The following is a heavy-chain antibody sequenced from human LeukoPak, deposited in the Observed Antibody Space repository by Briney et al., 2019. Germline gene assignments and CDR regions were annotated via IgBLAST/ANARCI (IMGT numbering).Heavy chain of an antibody. CDR1: HFTFTTYW. V-gene: IGHV3-7*01. Sequence: GGSLRLSCAASHFTFTTYWMSWLRQAPGKGLEWVANIKPDGSEKYYVDSVKGRFTISRDNTKNTLYLQMNSLRAEDTAVYYCAKDSGSYYYYMDVWGKGTTVTVSS. J-gene: IGHJ6*03. CDR2: IKPDGSEK. CDR3: AKDSGSYYYYMDV. D-gene: IGHD1-26*01.